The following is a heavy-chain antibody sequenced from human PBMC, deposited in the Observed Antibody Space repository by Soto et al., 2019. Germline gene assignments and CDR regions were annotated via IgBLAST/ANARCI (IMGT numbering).Heavy chain of an antibody. D-gene: IGHD3-10*01. J-gene: IGHJ4*02. CDR2: IYYSGST. CDR3: ARDYSGAFDY. CDR1: GGSISNGNLY. V-gene: IGHV4-30-4*02. Sequence: SETLSLTCNVFGGSISNGNLYWSWIRQPPGKGLEWIGYIYYSGSTYYNPSLKSRVTISVDRSFNEFSLKLSSVTAADTAVYYCARDYSGAFDYWGQGTLVTVSS.